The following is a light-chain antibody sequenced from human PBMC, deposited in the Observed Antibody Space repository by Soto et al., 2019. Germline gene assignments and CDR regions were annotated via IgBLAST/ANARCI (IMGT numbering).Light chain of an antibody. J-gene: IGKJ3*01. Sequence: MHITQSPSSLPATVLYIVTITCRASQTIGKYLNWYQQQPGKVPKLLIYDASYLQSGVPSRFSGSESGTDFTLNISDLRPEDFATYYCQQSFSIPFTFGPGTKVD. CDR1: QTIGKY. CDR3: QQSFSIPFT. V-gene: IGKV1-39*01. CDR2: DAS.